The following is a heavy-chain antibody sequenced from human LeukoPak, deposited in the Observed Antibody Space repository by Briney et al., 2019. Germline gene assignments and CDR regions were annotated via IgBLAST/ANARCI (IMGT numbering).Heavy chain of an antibody. CDR3: ARDPTSVYGPCGGDY. J-gene: IGHJ4*02. D-gene: IGHD5/OR15-5a*01. CDR2: ISSSSGYI. V-gene: IGHV3-21*01. CDR1: GFTFSSYS. Sequence: GGSLRLSCAASGFTFSSYSMNWVRQAPGKGLEWVSSISSSSGYIYYADSVKGRFTISRDNAKNSLYLQMNSLRAEDTAVYYCARDPTSVYGPCGGDYWGQGTLVTVSS.